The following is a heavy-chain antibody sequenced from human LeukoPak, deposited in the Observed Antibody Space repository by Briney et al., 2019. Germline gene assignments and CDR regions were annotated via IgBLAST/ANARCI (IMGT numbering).Heavy chain of an antibody. D-gene: IGHD4-17*01. CDR1: GGSISSYY. Sequence: PSETLSLTCTVSGGSISSYYWSWIRQPPGKGLEWIGYIYYSGSTNYNPSLKSRVTISVDTSKNQFSLKRSSVTAADTAVYYCARRSQVRWSPNGFDSWGQGTLVTASS. CDR2: IYYSGST. CDR3: ARRSQVRWSPNGFDS. J-gene: IGHJ4*02. V-gene: IGHV4-59*08.